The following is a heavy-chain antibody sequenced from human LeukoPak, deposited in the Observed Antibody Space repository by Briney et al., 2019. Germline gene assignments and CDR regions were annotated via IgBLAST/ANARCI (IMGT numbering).Heavy chain of an antibody. V-gene: IGHV3-9*01. Sequence: GGSLRLSCAASGFTFDDYAMHWVRQAPGKGLEWVSGISWNSGSIGYADSVKGRFTISRDNAKNSLYLQMNSLRAEDTALYYCAREPNDTVFDYWGQGTLVTVSS. CDR2: ISWNSGSI. J-gene: IGHJ4*02. CDR3: AREPNDTVFDY. CDR1: GFTFDDYA. D-gene: IGHD5-18*01.